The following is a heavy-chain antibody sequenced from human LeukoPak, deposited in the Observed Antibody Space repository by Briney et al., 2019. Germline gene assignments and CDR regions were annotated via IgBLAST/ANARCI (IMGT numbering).Heavy chain of an antibody. Sequence: ASVKVSCKASGYTFTSYNMHWVRQAPGQGLEWMGIINPSGGSTSYAQKFQGRVTMTRDTSTSTVYMELSSLRSDDTAIYYCVREESGGYFDYWGQGTLVTVSS. V-gene: IGHV1-46*01. CDR1: GYTFTSYN. CDR2: INPSGGST. CDR3: VREESGGYFDY. D-gene: IGHD2-8*02. J-gene: IGHJ4*02.